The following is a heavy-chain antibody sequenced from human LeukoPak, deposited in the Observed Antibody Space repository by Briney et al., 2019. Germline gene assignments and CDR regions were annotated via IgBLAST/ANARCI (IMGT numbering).Heavy chain of an antibody. Sequence: GESLKISCKGSGYRFTSYWIGWVRQMPGKGLEWMGTIYPGDSDTRYRPSFQGQVTISADKSISTAYLQWSSLKASDTAMYYCARGIAMAGSDYYGMDVWGQGTTVTVSS. J-gene: IGHJ6*02. V-gene: IGHV5-51*01. D-gene: IGHD6-19*01. CDR3: ARGIAMAGSDYYGMDV. CDR1: GYRFTSYW. CDR2: IYPGDSDT.